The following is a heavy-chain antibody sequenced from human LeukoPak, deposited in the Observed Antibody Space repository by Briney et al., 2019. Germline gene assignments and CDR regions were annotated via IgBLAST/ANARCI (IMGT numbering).Heavy chain of an antibody. V-gene: IGHV4-39*01. J-gene: IGHJ4*02. CDR2: IYYSGST. CDR3: ARLPRYDFWS. CDR1: GGSISINNYY. D-gene: IGHD3-3*01. Sequence: KPLETLSLTCTVSGGSISINNYYWGWIRQPPGKGLEWIGNIYYSGSTYYNPSLKSRVTISVDTSKNQFSLKLSSVTAADTAVYYCARLPRYDFWSWGQGTLVTVSS.